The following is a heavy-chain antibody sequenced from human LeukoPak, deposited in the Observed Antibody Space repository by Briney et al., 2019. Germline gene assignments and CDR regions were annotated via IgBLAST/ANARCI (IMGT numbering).Heavy chain of an antibody. V-gene: IGHV1-18*01. CDR3: ARDLSLGRHDDGEPFDY. D-gene: IGHD4-17*01. CDR2: VSGYNGNT. CDR1: GYTFTNHG. J-gene: IGHJ4*02. Sequence: GASVMVSCKTSGYTFTNHGISWLRQAPGQGLEWMGWVSGYNGNTNYVQKFRGRVTMTTDTSTSTAYMELRSLSSDDTALYYCARDLSLGRHDDGEPFDYWGQGTLVTVSS.